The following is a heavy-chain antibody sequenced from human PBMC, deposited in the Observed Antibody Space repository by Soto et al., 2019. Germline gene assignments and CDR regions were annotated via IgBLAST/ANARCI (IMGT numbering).Heavy chain of an antibody. D-gene: IGHD6-6*01. Sequence: GGSLRLSCAASGFTVSSIYMSWVRQAPGKGLEWVSVIYSGGSTYYADSVKGRFTISRDNSKNTLYLQMNSLRAEDTAVYYCARDYGKGRIAARNFKGFDPWGQGTLVTVS. CDR1: GFTVSSIY. CDR2: IYSGGST. CDR3: ARDYGKGRIAARNFKGFDP. V-gene: IGHV3-66*01. J-gene: IGHJ5*02.